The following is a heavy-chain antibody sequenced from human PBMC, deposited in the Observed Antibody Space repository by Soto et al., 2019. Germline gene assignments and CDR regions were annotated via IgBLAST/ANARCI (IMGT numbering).Heavy chain of an antibody. CDR3: ARADIVVVPAGVGFDP. Sequence: SETLSLTCTVSGGSISSNKYYWGWIRQPPGKGLEWIGNIYYSGSTYYNPSLKSRVTISVDTSKNQFSLKLSSVTAADTAVYYCARADIVVVPAGVGFDPWGQGTLVTVS. J-gene: IGHJ5*02. CDR2: IYYSGST. D-gene: IGHD2-2*01. V-gene: IGHV4-39*01. CDR1: GGSISSNKYY.